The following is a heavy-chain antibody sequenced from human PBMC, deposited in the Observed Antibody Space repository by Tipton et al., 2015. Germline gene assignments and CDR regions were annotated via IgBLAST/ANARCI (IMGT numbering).Heavy chain of an antibody. Sequence: LSCAVSAYSISSDYYWGWIRQPPGKGLEWIGSISHSGNTYYNPSLKSRVTMSRDTSKNQFSLKLTSVTAADTAIYYCARDLEHGMDVWGQGTTVTVS. V-gene: IGHV4-38-2*02. J-gene: IGHJ6*02. CDR1: AYSISSDYY. CDR3: ARDLEHGMDV. CDR2: ISHSGNT. D-gene: IGHD5-24*01.